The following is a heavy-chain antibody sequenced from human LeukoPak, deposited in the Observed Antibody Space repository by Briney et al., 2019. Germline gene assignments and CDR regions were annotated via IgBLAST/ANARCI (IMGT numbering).Heavy chain of an antibody. CDR3: ARRPTVTPGAFDI. Sequence: SETLSLTCAVYGGSFSGYYWSWIRQPPGKGLEWIGEINHSGSTNYNPSLKSRVTISVDTSKNQFSLKLSSVTAADTAVYYCARRPTVTPGAFDIWGQGTMVTVSS. CDR1: GGSFSGYY. CDR2: INHSGST. V-gene: IGHV4-34*01. J-gene: IGHJ3*02. D-gene: IGHD4-17*01.